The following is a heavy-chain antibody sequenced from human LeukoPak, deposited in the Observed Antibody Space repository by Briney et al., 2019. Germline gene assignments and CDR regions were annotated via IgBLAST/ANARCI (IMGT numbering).Heavy chain of an antibody. CDR1: GFTFSDNY. Sequence: PGGSLRLSCAASGFTFSDNYMSWIRQAPGKGLEWVSYISSSGSIYYADSVKGRFTISRDNSKNTLYLQMNSLRAEDTAVYYCARDHPSEGRLQFDYWGQGTLVTVSS. V-gene: IGHV3-11*01. J-gene: IGHJ4*02. CDR2: ISSSGSI. D-gene: IGHD5-24*01. CDR3: ARDHPSEGRLQFDY.